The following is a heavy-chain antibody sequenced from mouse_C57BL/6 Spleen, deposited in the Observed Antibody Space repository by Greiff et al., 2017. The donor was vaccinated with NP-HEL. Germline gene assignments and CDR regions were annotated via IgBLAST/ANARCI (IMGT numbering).Heavy chain of an antibody. Sequence: EVQLVESGGGLVKPGGSLKLSCAASGFTFSSYAMSWVRQTPEKRLEWVATISDGGSYTYYPDNVKGRFTISRDNAKNNLYLQMSHLKSEDTAMYYCARDPGNLYYFDYWGQGTTLTVSS. CDR1: GFTFSSYA. V-gene: IGHV5-4*01. CDR2: ISDGGSYT. J-gene: IGHJ2*01. CDR3: ARDPGNLYYFDY. D-gene: IGHD2-1*01.